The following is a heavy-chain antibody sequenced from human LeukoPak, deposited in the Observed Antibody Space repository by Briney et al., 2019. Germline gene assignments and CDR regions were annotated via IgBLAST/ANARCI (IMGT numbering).Heavy chain of an antibody. CDR1: GGSISSYY. D-gene: IGHD3-22*01. Sequence: PSETLSLTCTVSGGSISSYYWRWIRQPPGKGLEWIGYIYYSGSTNYNPSLKSRVTISVDTSKNQFSLKLSSVTAADTAVYYCARDQYYYDSSGYYYDAFDIWGQGTMVTVSS. V-gene: IGHV4-59*01. CDR3: ARDQYYYDSSGYYYDAFDI. CDR2: IYYSGST. J-gene: IGHJ3*02.